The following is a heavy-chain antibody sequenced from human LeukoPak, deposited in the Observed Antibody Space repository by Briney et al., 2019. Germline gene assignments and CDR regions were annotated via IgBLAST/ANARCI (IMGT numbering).Heavy chain of an antibody. J-gene: IGHJ4*02. V-gene: IGHV1-8*03. CDR3: ARVRQWLADY. CDR1: GYTFTSYD. D-gene: IGHD6-19*01. Sequence: GASVKVSCKASGYTFTSYDINWVRQATGQGLEWMGWMNPNSGNTGYAQKFQGRVTITRNTSISTAYMELSRLRSDDTAVYYCARVRQWLADYWGQGTLVTVSS. CDR2: MNPNSGNT.